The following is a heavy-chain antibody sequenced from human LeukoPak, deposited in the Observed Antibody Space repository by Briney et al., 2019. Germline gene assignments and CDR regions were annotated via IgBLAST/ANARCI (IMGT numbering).Heavy chain of an antibody. Sequence: ASVKVSCKASGYTLTDYYMHWVRQAPGQGREWMGRINPSSGDANYAHKFQGRVTMTRDTFIGTAYMELSRLRSDDSAIYYCARGSGLGHHFEYWGQGTLVTVSS. V-gene: IGHV1-2*06. CDR1: GYTLTDYY. CDR3: ARGSGLGHHFEY. J-gene: IGHJ4*02. CDR2: INPSSGDA. D-gene: IGHD3-10*01.